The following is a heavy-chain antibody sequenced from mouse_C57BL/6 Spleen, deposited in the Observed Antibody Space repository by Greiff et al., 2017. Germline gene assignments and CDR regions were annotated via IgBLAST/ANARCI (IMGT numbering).Heavy chain of an antibody. Sequence: QVQLKESGPGLVAPSQSLSITCTVSGFSLTSYGVHWVRQPPGKGLEWMVVIWSDGSTTYNSALKSRLSISKDNSKSQVFLKMISLQTDDTAMYYCARGGDPGYYYAMDYWGQGTSVTVSS. D-gene: IGHD2-13*01. V-gene: IGHV2-6*03. J-gene: IGHJ4*01. CDR3: ARGGDPGYYYAMDY. CDR1: GFSLTSYG. CDR2: IWSDGST.